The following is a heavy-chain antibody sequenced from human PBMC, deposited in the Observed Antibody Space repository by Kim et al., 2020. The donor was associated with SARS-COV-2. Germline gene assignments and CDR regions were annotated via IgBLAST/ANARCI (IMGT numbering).Heavy chain of an antibody. J-gene: IGHJ1*01. CDR3: ARNAPIYSPTTVTTSNFQH. V-gene: IGHV4-34*01. CDR2: INHSGST. CDR1: GGSFSGYY. Sequence: SETLSLTCAVYGGSFSGYYWSWIRQPPGKGLEWIGEINHSGSTNYNPSLKSRVTISVDTSKNQFSLKLSSVTAADTAVYYCARNAPIYSPTTVTTSNFQHWGQGTLVTVSS. D-gene: IGHD4-17*01.